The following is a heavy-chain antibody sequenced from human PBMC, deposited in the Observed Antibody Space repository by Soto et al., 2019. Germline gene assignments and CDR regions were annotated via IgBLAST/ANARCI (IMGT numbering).Heavy chain of an antibody. D-gene: IGHD6-19*01. V-gene: IGHV4-34*01. CDR3: ARLRRLVRGYYYYGMDV. CDR1: GGSFSGYY. Sequence: SETLSLTCAVYGGSFSGYYWSWIRQPPGKGLEWIGEINHSGSTNYNPSLKSRVTISVDTSKNQFSLKLSSVTAADTAVYYCARLRRLVRGYYYYGMDVWGQGTTVTVSS. CDR2: INHSGST. J-gene: IGHJ6*02.